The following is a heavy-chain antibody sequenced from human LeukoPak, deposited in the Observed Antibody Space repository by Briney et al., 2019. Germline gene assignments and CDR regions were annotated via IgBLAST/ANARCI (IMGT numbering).Heavy chain of an antibody. CDR2: ISVYNGNT. Sequence: ASVKVSCKASGYTFTSYGISWVRQAPGQGLEWMGWISVYNGNTIYAQKFQGRVTMTTDTSTSTVNMELRNLRSDDTAVYYCARSYYYGSGSYGMDVWGQGTTVTVSS. D-gene: IGHD3-10*01. V-gene: IGHV1-18*01. J-gene: IGHJ6*02. CDR1: GYTFTSYG. CDR3: ARSYYYGSGSYGMDV.